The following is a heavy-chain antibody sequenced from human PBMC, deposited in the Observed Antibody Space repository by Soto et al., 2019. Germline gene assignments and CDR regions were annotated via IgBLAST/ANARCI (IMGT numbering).Heavy chain of an antibody. J-gene: IGHJ4*02. CDR3: TTDNIAVADIPPGVDY. D-gene: IGHD6-19*01. CDR1: GFTFSNAW. CDR2: IKSKTDGGTT. Sequence: EVQLVESGGGLVKPGGSLRLSCAASGFTFSNAWMSWVRQAPGKGLEWVGRIKSKTDGGTTDYAAPVKGRFTISRDDSKNTLYLQMNSLKTEDTAVYYCTTDNIAVADIPPGVDYWGQGTLVTVSS. V-gene: IGHV3-15*01.